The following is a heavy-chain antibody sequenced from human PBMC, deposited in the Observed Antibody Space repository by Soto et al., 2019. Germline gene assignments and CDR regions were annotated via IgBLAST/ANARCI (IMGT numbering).Heavy chain of an antibody. D-gene: IGHD4-17*01. CDR2: ISAYNGNT. CDR1: GYTFTSYG. CDR3: YTVSPGY. J-gene: IGHJ4*02. Sequence: QVQLVQSGAEVKKPGASVKVSCKASGYTFTSYGISWVRQAPGQELEWMGWISAYNGNTNYAQKNQGRVTMTTDTSASTAYTELTSVRSDDKAVDYGYTVSPGYWGKGSLVAVAA. V-gene: IGHV1-18*01.